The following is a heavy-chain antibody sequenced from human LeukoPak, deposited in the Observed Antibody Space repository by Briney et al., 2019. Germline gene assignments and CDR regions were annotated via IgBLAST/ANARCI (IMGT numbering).Heavy chain of an antibody. V-gene: IGHV3-30*04. CDR1: GFTFSSYA. D-gene: IGHD4-11*01. CDR3: ARVTTVRPTRYYYYYYMDV. Sequence: GGSLRLSCAASGFTFSSYAMHWVRQAPGKGLEWVAVISYDGSNKYYADSVKGRFTISRDNSKNTLYLQMNSLRAEDTAVYYCARVTTVRPTRYYYYYYMDVWGKGTTVTVSS. CDR2: ISYDGSNK. J-gene: IGHJ6*03.